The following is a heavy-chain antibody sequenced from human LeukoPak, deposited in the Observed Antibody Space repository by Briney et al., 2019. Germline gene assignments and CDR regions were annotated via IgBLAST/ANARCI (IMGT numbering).Heavy chain of an antibody. J-gene: IGHJ3*02. Sequence: ASVKVSCKVSGYTLTELSMHWVRQAPGKGLEWMGGFDPEDGETIYAQKFQGRVTMTEGTSTDTAYMELSSLRSEDTAVYYCATGVRGMWKKFDIWGQGTMVTVSS. CDR3: ATGVRGMWKKFDI. CDR2: FDPEDGET. CDR1: GYTLTELS. V-gene: IGHV1-24*01. D-gene: IGHD3-10*01.